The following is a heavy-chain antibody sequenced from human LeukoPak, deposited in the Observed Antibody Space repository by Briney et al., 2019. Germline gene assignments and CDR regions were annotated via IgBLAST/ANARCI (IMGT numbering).Heavy chain of an antibody. Sequence: KSGGSLRLSCAASGFTFSDFYMSWIRQAPGKGLEWVTYISSSTYYTNYADSVKGRFTISRDNAKNSLYLQMDSLRVEDTAVYYCVRGHYGMDVWGQGTTVTDSS. J-gene: IGHJ6*02. V-gene: IGHV3-11*06. CDR1: GFTFSDFY. CDR2: ISSSTYYT. CDR3: VRGHYGMDV.